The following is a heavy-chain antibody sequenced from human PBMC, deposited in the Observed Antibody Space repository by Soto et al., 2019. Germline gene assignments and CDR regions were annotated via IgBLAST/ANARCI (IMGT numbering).Heavy chain of an antibody. CDR1: GGSISSGDYY. Sequence: QVQLQESGPGLVKPSQTLSLTCTVSGGSISSGDYYWSWIRQPPGKGLEWIGYIYYSGSTYYNPALKSRVTISVDTSKTQFALTLSSVTAADTAVYYCARVTTSAFFDYWGQGTLVTVSS. CDR3: ARVTTSAFFDY. D-gene: IGHD4-17*01. V-gene: IGHV4-30-4*01. CDR2: IYYSGST. J-gene: IGHJ4*02.